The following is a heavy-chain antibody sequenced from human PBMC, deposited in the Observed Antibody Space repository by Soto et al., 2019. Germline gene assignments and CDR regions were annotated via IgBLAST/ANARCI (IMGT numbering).Heavy chain of an antibody. CDR1: GYTFTSYG. D-gene: IGHD3-22*01. CDR2: ISAYNGNT. Sequence: GASVKVSCKASGYTFTSYGISWVRQAPGQGLEWMGWISAYNGNTNYAQKLQGRVTMTTDTSTSTAYMELRSLRSDDTAVYYCARGYDSSGYYYYLGYWGQGTLVTVSS. V-gene: IGHV1-18*01. CDR3: ARGYDSSGYYYYLGY. J-gene: IGHJ4*02.